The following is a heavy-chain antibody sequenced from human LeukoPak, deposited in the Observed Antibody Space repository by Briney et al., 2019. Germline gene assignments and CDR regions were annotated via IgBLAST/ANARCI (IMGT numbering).Heavy chain of an antibody. J-gene: IGHJ4*01. V-gene: IGHV4-34*01. CDR1: GGSFSGYY. D-gene: IGHD3-22*01. CDR2: INHSGST. Sequence: SETLSLTCAVYGGSFSGYYWSWIRQPPGKGLEWIGEINHSGSTNYNPSLRSRVTISVDTSKNQFSLKLSSVTAADTAVYYCARGELAYYYDSSGPLFGYWGQEPWSPSPQ. CDR3: ARGELAYYYDSSGPLFGY.